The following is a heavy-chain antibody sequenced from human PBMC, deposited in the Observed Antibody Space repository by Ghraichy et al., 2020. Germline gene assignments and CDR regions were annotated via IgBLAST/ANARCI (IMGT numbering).Heavy chain of an antibody. Sequence: SETLSLTCTVSGGSISSYYWSWIRQPPGKGLEWIGYIYYSGSTNYNPSLKSRVTISVDTSKNQFSLKLSSVTAADTAVYYCARDQPKTYYYDRSEGWFDPWGQGTLVTVSS. CDR1: GGSISSYY. CDR2: IYYSGST. V-gene: IGHV4-59*01. CDR3: ARDQPKTYYYDRSEGWFDP. J-gene: IGHJ5*02. D-gene: IGHD3-22*01.